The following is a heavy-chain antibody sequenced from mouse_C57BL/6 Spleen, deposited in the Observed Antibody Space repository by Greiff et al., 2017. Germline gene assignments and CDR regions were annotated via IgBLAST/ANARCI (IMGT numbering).Heavy chain of an antibody. CDR3: ASSFTFGLGFDY. J-gene: IGHJ2*01. D-gene: IGHD5-1*01. CDR2: IDPSDSYT. V-gene: IGHV1-50*01. CDR1: GYTFTSYW. Sequence: VQLQQPGAELVKPGASVKLSCKASGYTFTSYWMQWVKQRPGQGLEWIGEIDPSDSYTNYNQKFKGKATLTVDTSSSTAYMQLSSLTSEYSAVYYGASSFTFGLGFDYWGQGTTLTVSS.